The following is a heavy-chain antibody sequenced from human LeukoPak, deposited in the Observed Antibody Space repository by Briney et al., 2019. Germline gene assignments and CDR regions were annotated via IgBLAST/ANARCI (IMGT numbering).Heavy chain of an antibody. CDR1: GGSISSGGYS. D-gene: IGHD3-10*01. V-gene: IGHV4-30-2*01. Sequence: SETLSLTCAVSGGSISSGGYSWSWIRQPPGKGLEWIGYIYHSGSTYYNPSLKSRVTISVDRSKNQFSLKLSSVTAADTAVYYCARGPHTYTYYYGSGSYFSFGYWGQGTLVTVSS. CDR2: IYHSGST. CDR3: ARGPHTYTYYYGSGSYFSFGY. J-gene: IGHJ4*02.